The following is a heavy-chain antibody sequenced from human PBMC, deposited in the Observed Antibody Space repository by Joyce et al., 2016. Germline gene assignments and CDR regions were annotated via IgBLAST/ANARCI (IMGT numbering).Heavy chain of an antibody. CDR1: TGYMNIHTYY. J-gene: IGHJ4*02. V-gene: IGHV4-39*07. Sequence: QLRLQESGPGLLKPSETLSLTCIVSTGYMNIHTYYWGWVRQPPGKGLVWIGSVFYGGATYNMPTFDSRVTISIDMSNNQFSLRLNSVTAADTAVYYCAKERVDASTPRVFDFWGQGTLVTVSS. CDR3: AKERVDASTPRVFDF. CDR2: VFYGGAT. D-gene: IGHD3-3*02.